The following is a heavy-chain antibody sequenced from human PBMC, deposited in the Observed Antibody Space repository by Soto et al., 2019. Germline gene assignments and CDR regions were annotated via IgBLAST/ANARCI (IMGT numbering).Heavy chain of an antibody. CDR2: IYSGGST. CDR1: GFTVSSNY. D-gene: IGHD1-26*01. CDR3: ARESRVGATSRAFDI. V-gene: IGHV3-53*01. J-gene: IGHJ3*02. Sequence: GGSLRLSCAASGFTVSSNYMSWVRQAPGKGLEWVSVIYSGGSTYYADSVKGRFTISRDNSKNTLYLQMNSLRAEDTAVYYCARESRVGATSRAFDIWGQGTMVTVSS.